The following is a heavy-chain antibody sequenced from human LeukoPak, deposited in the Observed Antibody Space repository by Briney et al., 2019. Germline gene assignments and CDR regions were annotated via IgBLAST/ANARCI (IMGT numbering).Heavy chain of an antibody. D-gene: IGHD6-19*01. Sequence: GASVKVSCKASGYTFTGYYMHWVRQAPGQGLEWMGWINPNSGGTNYAQKFQGRVTMARDTSISTAYMELSRLRSDDTAVYYCARGLTGYSSGWYWNYWGQGTLVTVSS. V-gene: IGHV1-2*02. CDR1: GYTFTGYY. J-gene: IGHJ4*02. CDR2: INPNSGGT. CDR3: ARGLTGYSSGWYWNY.